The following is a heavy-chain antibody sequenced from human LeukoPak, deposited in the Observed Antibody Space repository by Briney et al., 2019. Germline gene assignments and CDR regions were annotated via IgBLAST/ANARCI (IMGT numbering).Heavy chain of an antibody. CDR1: GGSISSSSYY. V-gene: IGHV4-39*01. CDR3: ARTYTAIVAGSDY. Sequence: SETLSLTCTVSGGSISSSSYYWGWIRQPPGKGLEWIGSIYYSGSTYYNPSLKSRVTISVDTSKNQFSLKLSSVTAADTAVYYCARTYTAIVAGSDYWGQGTLVTVSS. D-gene: IGHD5-18*01. CDR2: IYYSGST. J-gene: IGHJ4*02.